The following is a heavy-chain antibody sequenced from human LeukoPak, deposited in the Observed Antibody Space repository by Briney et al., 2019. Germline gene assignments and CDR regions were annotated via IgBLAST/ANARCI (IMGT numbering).Heavy chain of an antibody. Sequence: SETLSLTCTVSGGSISRYYWSWIRQPPGKGLEWVGYIYSSGTTKYNPSLKSRVTISLDTSKNHFSLKLRSVTAADTALYFCARGLVLATDDAFDIWGQGTLVTVSS. V-gene: IGHV4-59*01. J-gene: IGHJ3*02. D-gene: IGHD5-12*01. CDR2: IYSSGTT. CDR1: GGSISRYY. CDR3: ARGLVLATDDAFDI.